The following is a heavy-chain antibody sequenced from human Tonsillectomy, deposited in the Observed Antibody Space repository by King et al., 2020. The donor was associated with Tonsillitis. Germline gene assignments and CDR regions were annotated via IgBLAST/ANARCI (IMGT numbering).Heavy chain of an antibody. D-gene: IGHD3-16*02. Sequence: VQLVESVGGVVQPGTSLRLSCAASGFTFGNYGMHWVRQAPGKGLEWVALIAYDASYENYADSVKGRFTISRDNSKNTLYLEMNSLRVEDTAVYYYAKDGIALSDWYFDLWGRGTLVTVSS. CDR1: GFTFGNYG. J-gene: IGHJ2*01. V-gene: IGHV3-30*18. CDR2: IAYDASYE. CDR3: AKDGIALSDWYFDL.